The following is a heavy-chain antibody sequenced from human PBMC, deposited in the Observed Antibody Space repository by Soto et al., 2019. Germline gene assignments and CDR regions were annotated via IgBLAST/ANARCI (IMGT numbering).Heavy chain of an antibody. D-gene: IGHD3-10*01. CDR2: ISYDGSNK. CDR1: GFTFSSYG. Sequence: GGSLRLSCAASGFTFSSYGMHWVRQAPGKGLEWVAVISYDGSNKYYADSVKGRFTISRDNSKNTLYLQMNSLRAEDTAVYYCAKDWESGHYYGSGSPPDVWGQGTTVTVSS. CDR3: AKDWESGHYYGSGSPPDV. J-gene: IGHJ6*02. V-gene: IGHV3-30*18.